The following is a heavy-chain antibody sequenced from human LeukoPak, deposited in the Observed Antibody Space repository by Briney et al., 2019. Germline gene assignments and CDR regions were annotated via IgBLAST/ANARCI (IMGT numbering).Heavy chain of an antibody. CDR1: GFTFSNYA. Sequence: GRSLRLSCAASGFTFSNYAMHWVRQAPGKGLEWVAVISYDAKYKYYADPLKGRFTIPRDNSNNTLYLQMNSLGSEDTAVYYCARGRVVPATRLDYWGRGTLVTVSS. J-gene: IGHJ4*02. CDR2: ISYDAKYK. D-gene: IGHD2-15*01. V-gene: IGHV3-30*04. CDR3: ARGRVVPATRLDY.